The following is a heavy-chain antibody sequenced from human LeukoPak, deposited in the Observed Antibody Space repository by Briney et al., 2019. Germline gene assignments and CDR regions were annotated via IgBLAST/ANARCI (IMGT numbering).Heavy chain of an antibody. CDR1: GGSFSGYY. J-gene: IGHJ4*02. Sequence: SETLSLTCAVYGGSFSGYYWSWIRQPPGKGLEWIGEIKHSGSTNYNPSLKSRVTISVDPSKNQCSLKLSSGTAADTAVYYWARGNTTRCCDYWGQGTLVTVSS. D-gene: IGHD1-26*01. V-gene: IGHV4-34*01. CDR3: ARGNTTRCCDY. CDR2: IKHSGST.